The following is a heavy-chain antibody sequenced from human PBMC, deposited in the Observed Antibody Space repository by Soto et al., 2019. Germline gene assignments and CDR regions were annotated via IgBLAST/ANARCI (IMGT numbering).Heavy chain of an antibody. V-gene: IGHV1-69*02. CDR3: ARADCISTSCYISY. D-gene: IGHD2-2*02. Sequence: SVKVSCKASGGTFSSYTISWVRQAPGQGLEWMGRIIPILGIANYAQKFQGRVTITADKSTSTAYMELSSLRSEDTAVYYCARADCISTSCYISYWGQGTLVSVSS. J-gene: IGHJ4*02. CDR1: GGTFSSYT. CDR2: IIPILGIA.